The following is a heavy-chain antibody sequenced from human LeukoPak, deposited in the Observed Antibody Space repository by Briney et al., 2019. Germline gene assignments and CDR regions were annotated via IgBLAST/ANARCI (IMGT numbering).Heavy chain of an antibody. Sequence: PSETLSLTCTVSGGSISSGSYYWTWIRQPAGKGLEWIGRIYTSGSTTYNPSLKSRVTISVDTSKNQISLKLTSVTAADTAMYYCARGYYYDSSGFDDAFDIWGQGTMVTVSS. D-gene: IGHD3-22*01. CDR1: GGSISSGSYY. CDR3: ARGYYYDSSGFDDAFDI. J-gene: IGHJ3*02. CDR2: IYTSGST. V-gene: IGHV4-61*02.